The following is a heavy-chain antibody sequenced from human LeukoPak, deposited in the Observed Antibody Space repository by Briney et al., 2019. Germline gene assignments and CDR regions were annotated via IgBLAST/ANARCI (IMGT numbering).Heavy chain of an antibody. D-gene: IGHD2-2*01. Sequence: SETLSLTCTVSGGSISSYYWGWIRQPPGKGLEWIGSFFYSGSTYYNPSLKSRVTISVDTSKNQFSLKLSSVTAADTAVYYCARLYQYQLLLYYFDYWGQGTLVTVSS. CDR2: FFYSGST. J-gene: IGHJ4*02. CDR3: ARLYQYQLLLYYFDY. CDR1: GGSISSYY. V-gene: IGHV4-39*01.